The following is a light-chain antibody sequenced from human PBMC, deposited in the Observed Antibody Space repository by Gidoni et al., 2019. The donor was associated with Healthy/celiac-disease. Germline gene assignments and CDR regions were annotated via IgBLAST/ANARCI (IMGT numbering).Light chain of an antibody. CDR1: SSDVGGYNY. Sequence: SALTQPPSVSSSPGQSITISCTGTSSDVGGYNYVSWYQQHPGKAPKLMIYEVSNRTSGVSNRFSGSKTGNTASLTISGLQVEDEADYYCSSYTSSRPVVFGGGTKLTVL. V-gene: IGLV2-14*01. CDR3: SSYTSSRPVV. CDR2: EVS. J-gene: IGLJ2*01.